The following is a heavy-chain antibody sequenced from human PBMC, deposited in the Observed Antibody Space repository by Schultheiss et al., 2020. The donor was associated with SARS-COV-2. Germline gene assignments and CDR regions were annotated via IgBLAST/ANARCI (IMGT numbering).Heavy chain of an antibody. J-gene: IGHJ6*02. Sequence: SQTLSLTCTVSGGSISSYYWSWIRQPPGKGLEWVGYIYDSGTTNYNPSLKSRVTISVDTSKNQFSLKVRSVTAADTAVYYCARDGDTEGDYYYGMDVWGQGTTVTVSS. V-gene: IGHV4-59*01. D-gene: IGHD2-21*01. CDR1: GGSISSYY. CDR2: IYDSGTT. CDR3: ARDGDTEGDYYYGMDV.